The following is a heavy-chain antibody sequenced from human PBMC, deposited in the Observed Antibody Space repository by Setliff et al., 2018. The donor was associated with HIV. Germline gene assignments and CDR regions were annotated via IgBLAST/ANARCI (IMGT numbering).Heavy chain of an antibody. CDR1: GDSIGSNTFY. CDR3: ARHRASSSGFPLDF. J-gene: IGHJ4*02. V-gene: IGHV4-39*01. Sequence: PSETLSLTCSVYGDSIGSNTFYWGWLRQPPGKEPEWIGSINHSGHTYYYPSLKSRVTMSVDTSKNQFSLRLSSVTATDTAVYYCARHRASSSGFPLDFWGQGILVTVSS. CDR2: INHSGHT. D-gene: IGHD6-6*01.